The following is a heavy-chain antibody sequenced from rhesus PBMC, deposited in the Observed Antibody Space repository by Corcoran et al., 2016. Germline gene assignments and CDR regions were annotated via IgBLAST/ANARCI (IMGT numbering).Heavy chain of an antibody. CDR2: ISGGRGST. CDR1: GGYINNNY. J-gene: IGHJ4*01. V-gene: IGHV4-173*01. Sequence: QLQLQESGPGLVKPSETLSLTCAVPGGYINNNYWSWIRQPPGKGLEGIGRISGGRGSTDYNPSLKSRVTISTDTSKNQFSLKLSSVTAADTAVYYCARALYYNIWTGYSPDFWGQGVLVTVSS. D-gene: IGHD3-3*01. CDR3: ARALYYNIWTGYSPDF.